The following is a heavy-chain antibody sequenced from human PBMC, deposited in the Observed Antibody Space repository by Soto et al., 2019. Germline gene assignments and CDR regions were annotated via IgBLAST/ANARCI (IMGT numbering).Heavy chain of an antibody. CDR3: ARELGGNWKYPHDQYYFDN. CDR2: INPNSGGT. CDR1: GYTFTGYY. V-gene: IGHV1-2*02. D-gene: IGHD1-7*01. Sequence: ASVKVSCKASGYTFTGYYMHWVRQAPGQGLEWMGWINPNSGGTNYAQKFQGRVTMTRDTSISTAYMELSRLRSDDTAVYYCARELGGNWKYPHDQYYFDNWRQVTMVTVSS. J-gene: IGHJ4*03.